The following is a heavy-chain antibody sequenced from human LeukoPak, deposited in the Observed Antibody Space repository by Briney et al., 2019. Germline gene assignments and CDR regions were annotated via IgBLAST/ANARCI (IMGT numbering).Heavy chain of an antibody. Sequence: GGSLRLSCAASGFTFSDYYTSWIRQAPGKGLEWISYSSSSGKTIDYADSVKGRFTISRDNPKNSLFLQMNSLRVEDTAVYYCARDQRDWNPALDYWGQGTLVTVSS. V-gene: IGHV3-11*04. J-gene: IGHJ4*02. CDR2: SSSSGKTI. CDR1: GFTFSDYY. D-gene: IGHD1-1*01. CDR3: ARDQRDWNPALDY.